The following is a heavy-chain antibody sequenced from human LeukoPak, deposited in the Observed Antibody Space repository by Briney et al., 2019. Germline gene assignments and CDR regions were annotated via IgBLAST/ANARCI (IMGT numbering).Heavy chain of an antibody. V-gene: IGHV4-39*07. J-gene: IGHJ6*03. CDR3: ARGAEYSSSWYPYYYYYMDV. Sequence: PSETLSLTCTVSGGSITSSSYYWGWIRQPPGKGLEWIGIIYYSGGTYYNPSLKSRVTISVDTSKNRFSLKLSSVTATDTAVYYCARGAEYSSSWYPYYYYYMDVWGKGTTVTVSS. D-gene: IGHD6-13*01. CDR1: GGSITSSSYY. CDR2: IYYSGGT.